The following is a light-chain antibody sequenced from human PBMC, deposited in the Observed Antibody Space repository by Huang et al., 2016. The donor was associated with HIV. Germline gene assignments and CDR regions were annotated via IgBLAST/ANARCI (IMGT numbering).Light chain of an antibody. J-gene: IGKJ2*01. CDR1: QNINNW. CDR3: QQYNTYLYT. V-gene: IGKV1-5*03. CDR2: RAS. Sequence: DIQMTQSPSTLSASVGDRVTITCRASQNINNWLAWYQHKPGKAPNLLIFRASSLKSSVPSIVTDSGSGTEFALTITSLQHDDLATYYCQQYNTYLYTFGQGTKLEIK.